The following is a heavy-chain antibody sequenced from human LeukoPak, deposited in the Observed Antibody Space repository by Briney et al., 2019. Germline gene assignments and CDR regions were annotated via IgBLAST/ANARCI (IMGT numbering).Heavy chain of an antibody. J-gene: IGHJ4*02. CDR3: VRENSIAGIDY. Sequence: SVKVSCKASGGTFSSYAISWVRQAPGQGLKWMGGIIPIFGTANYAQKLQGRVTMTTDTSTSTAYMELRSLRSDDTAVYYCVRENSIAGIDYWGQGTLVTVSS. CDR1: GGTFSSYA. CDR2: IIPIFGTA. D-gene: IGHD6-6*01. V-gene: IGHV1-69*05.